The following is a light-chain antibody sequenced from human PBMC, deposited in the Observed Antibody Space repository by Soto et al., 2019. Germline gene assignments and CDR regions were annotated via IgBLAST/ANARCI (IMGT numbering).Light chain of an antibody. Sequence: EIVMTQSPATLSVSPGERATLSCRASQSVSSNLAWYQQKPGQSPRLLIYGTSTRATGIPARFSGSGSGTECPLLIRSLKSENFAVYYCHQYNFWPTFGQETNVDIK. V-gene: IGKV3-15*01. CDR2: GTS. J-gene: IGKJ1*01. CDR3: HQYNFWPT. CDR1: QSVSSN.